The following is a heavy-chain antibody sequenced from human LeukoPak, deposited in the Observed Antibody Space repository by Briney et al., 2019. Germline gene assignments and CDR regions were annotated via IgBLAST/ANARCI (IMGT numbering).Heavy chain of an antibody. J-gene: IGHJ4*02. D-gene: IGHD1-1*01. V-gene: IGHV3-7*01. CDR3: VRESRPGGAMGLYHNLDY. Sequence: GGSLRLSCAGSGFTFSDFWMTWVRQTPGKGLEWVANIKEDVTEKNLVDSVKGRFTISRDNTKNLLFLEMNNLRGDDTAIYYCVRESRPGGAMGLYHNLDYWGQGTLVAVSS. CDR1: GFTFSDFW. CDR2: IKEDVTEK.